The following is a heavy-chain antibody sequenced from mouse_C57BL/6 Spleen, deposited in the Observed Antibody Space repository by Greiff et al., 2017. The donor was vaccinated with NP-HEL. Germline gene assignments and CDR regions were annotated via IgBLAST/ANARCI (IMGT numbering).Heavy chain of an antibody. CDR3: ARYDYDDAMDY. D-gene: IGHD2-4*01. CDR2: IHPNSGST. CDR1: GYTFTSYW. V-gene: IGHV1-64*01. Sequence: QQPGAELVKPGASVKLSCKASGYTFTSYWMHWVKQRPGQGLEWIGMIHPNSGSTNYNEKFKSKATLTVDKSSSTAYMQLSSLTSEDSAVYYCARYDYDDAMDYWGQGTSVTVSS. J-gene: IGHJ4*01.